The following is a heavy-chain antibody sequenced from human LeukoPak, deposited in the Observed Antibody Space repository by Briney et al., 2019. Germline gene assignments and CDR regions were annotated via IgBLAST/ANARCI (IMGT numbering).Heavy chain of an antibody. CDR2: ISGSGGST. CDR3: AKGGYYDIFTGYNDY. J-gene: IGHJ4*02. Sequence: GGSLRLSCAASGFTFSSYGMHWVRQAPGKGLEWVSAISGSGGSTYYADSVKGRFTISRDNSKNTLYLQMNSLRAEDTAVYYCAKGGYYDIFTGYNDYWGQGTLVTVSS. D-gene: IGHD3-9*01. CDR1: GFTFSSYG. V-gene: IGHV3-23*01.